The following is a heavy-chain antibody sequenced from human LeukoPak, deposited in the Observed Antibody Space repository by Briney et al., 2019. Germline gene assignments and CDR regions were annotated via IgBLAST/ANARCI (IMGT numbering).Heavy chain of an antibody. D-gene: IGHD3-10*01. J-gene: IGHJ5*02. V-gene: IGHV3-15*01. Sequence: GGSLRLSCAASGFTFSNAWLSWVRQAPGKGLEWVGRINSKIDGGTTDYAAPVKGRFTISRDDSKDTLDLQMNSLKTEDTAVYYCNTVTMLRRPAWGQGTLVTVSS. CDR2: INSKIDGGTT. CDR1: GFTFSNAW. CDR3: NTVTMLRRPA.